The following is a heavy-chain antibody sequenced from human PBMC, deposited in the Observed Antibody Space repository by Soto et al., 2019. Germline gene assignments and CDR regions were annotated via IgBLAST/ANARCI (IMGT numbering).Heavy chain of an antibody. V-gene: IGHV4-34*01. J-gene: IGHJ4*02. CDR2: INHSGST. CDR3: ARGRTIFGVVSPPDY. CDR1: GGSFSGYY. D-gene: IGHD3-3*01. Sequence: PSETLSLTCAVYGGSFSGYYWSWIRQPPGKGLEWIGEINHSGSTNYNPSLKSRVTISVDTSKNQFSLKLSSVTAADTAVYYCARGRTIFGVVSPPDYWGQGTLVTVSS.